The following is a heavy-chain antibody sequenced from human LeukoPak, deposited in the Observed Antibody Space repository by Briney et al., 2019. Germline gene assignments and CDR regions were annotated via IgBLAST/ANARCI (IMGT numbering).Heavy chain of an antibody. CDR3: ATEAGQLWFDY. J-gene: IGHJ4*02. V-gene: IGHV3-11*01. CDR2: ISSSGSTI. CDR1: GFTFSDYY. D-gene: IGHD5-18*01. Sequence: GSLRLSCAASGFTFSDYYMSWIRQAPGKGREWVSYISSSGSTIYYADSVKGRFTISRDNAKNSLYLQMNSLRAEDTAVYYCATEAGQLWFDYWGQGTLVTVSS.